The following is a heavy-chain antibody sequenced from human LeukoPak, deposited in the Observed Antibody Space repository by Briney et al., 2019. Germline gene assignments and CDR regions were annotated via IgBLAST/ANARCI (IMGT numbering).Heavy chain of an antibody. J-gene: IGHJ4*02. CDR1: GLTFSGYE. Sequence: PGGSLRLSCAASGLTFSGYEMNWVRQAPGKGLEWVSYISSSGSTIYYADSVQGRFTISRDNAQNSLYLQMSSLRAEDMAVYYCARKVYNFDYWGQGTLVTVSS. V-gene: IGHV3-48*03. CDR3: ARKVYNFDY. CDR2: ISSSGSTI.